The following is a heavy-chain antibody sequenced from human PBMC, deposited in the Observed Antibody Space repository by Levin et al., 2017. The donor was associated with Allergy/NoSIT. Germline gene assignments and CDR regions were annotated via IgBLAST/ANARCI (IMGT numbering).Heavy chain of an antibody. CDR2: IYHSGST. CDR3: ARDRTTVTTKDVYYYGMDG. Sequence: PSETLSLTCTVSAGSISSYYWSWIRQPPGKGLEWIGYIYHSGSTNYNPSLKSRVTISVDTSKNQISLKLSSVTAADTAVYYCARDRTTVTTKDVYYYGMDGWGQGTTVTVSS. J-gene: IGHJ6*02. CDR1: AGSISSYY. D-gene: IGHD4-17*01. V-gene: IGHV4-59*01.